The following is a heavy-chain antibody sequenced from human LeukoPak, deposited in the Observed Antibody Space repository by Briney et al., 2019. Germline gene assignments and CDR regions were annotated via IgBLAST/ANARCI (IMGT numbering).Heavy chain of an antibody. V-gene: IGHV4-34*01. D-gene: IGHD3-22*01. CDR3: ARTPNYYDSSGRKFAYDT. J-gene: IGHJ3*02. CDR2: INHSGST. Sequence: SETLSLTCAVYGGSFSAYYWTWIRQSPGKGLEWIGEINHSGSTNSNPSLKSRVTISVDPSKNQFSLKLTSVTAADTAVYFCARTPNYYDSSGRKFAYDTWGQGTKVIVSS. CDR1: GGSFSAYY.